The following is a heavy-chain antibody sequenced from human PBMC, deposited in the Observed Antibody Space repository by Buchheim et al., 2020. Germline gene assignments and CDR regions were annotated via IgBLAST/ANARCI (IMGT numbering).Heavy chain of an antibody. V-gene: IGHV4-34*01. CDR1: GGSFSGYY. CDR3: ARGVRSSSGSFNY. D-gene: IGHD6-6*01. J-gene: IGHJ4*02. Sequence: QVQLQQWGAGLLKPSETLSLTCAVYGGSFSGYYWSWIRQPPGKGLEWIGEINHSGSTNYNPSLKSRVTISVDTSKNQFSLKLSSVTAADTAVYYCARGVRSSSGSFNYWGQGTL. CDR2: INHSGST.